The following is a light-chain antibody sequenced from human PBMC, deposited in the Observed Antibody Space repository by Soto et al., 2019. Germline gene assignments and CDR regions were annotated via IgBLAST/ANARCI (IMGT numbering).Light chain of an antibody. CDR2: DVS. CDR1: QTISSG. Sequence: DIQITQSPSTLSASVADRVTITCRASQTISSGLAWYQQKPGKAPHLLTYDVSNLESGVPSRFSGSGSGTDFTLTISSLEPEDSELYYCQQRHMWPITFGQGTRLEIK. V-gene: IGKV1-5*01. J-gene: IGKJ5*01. CDR3: QQRHMWPIT.